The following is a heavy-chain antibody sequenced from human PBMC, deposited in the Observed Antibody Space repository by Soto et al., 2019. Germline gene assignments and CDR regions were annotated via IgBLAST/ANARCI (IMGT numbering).Heavy chain of an antibody. CDR3: ARDARNADYDY. J-gene: IGHJ4*02. V-gene: IGHV3-48*02. Sequence: EVQLVESGGGLVQPGGSLRLSCAVSGFTFSTHAMNWVRQAPGKGLEWVAYIHGTRSIIYYADSVKGRFTNSRDNAKNSLYLQMDGLRDEDTAVYYCARDARNADYDYWGQGTLVTVSS. CDR1: GFTFSTHA. CDR2: IHGTRSII. D-gene: IGHD3-16*01.